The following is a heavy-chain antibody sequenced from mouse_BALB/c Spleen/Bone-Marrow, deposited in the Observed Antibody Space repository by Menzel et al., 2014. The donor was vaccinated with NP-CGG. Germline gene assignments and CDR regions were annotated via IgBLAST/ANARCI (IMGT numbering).Heavy chain of an antibody. CDR3: TRDQMYCNYIYAMDY. J-gene: IGHJ4*01. CDR1: GFTFSSYT. CDR2: ISTGGSYT. D-gene: IGHD2-10*02. V-gene: IGHV5-6-4*01. Sequence: EVKVVESGGGLVKPGGSLKLSCAAPGFTFSSYTMSWVRQTPEKRLEWVSTISTGGSYTDYPDSVQGRFTISRYNAKNSRDLQMSSLKANDTSTYYCTRDQMYCNYIYAMDYWGQGTSVTVSA.